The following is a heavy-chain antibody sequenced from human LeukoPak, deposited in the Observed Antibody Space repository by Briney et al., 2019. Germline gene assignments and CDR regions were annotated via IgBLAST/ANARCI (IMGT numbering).Heavy chain of an antibody. CDR1: GYTFIGYY. CDR2: INPNSGGT. CDR3: ARDDLYYDLNY. J-gene: IGHJ4*02. D-gene: IGHD3-3*01. Sequence: ASVKVSCKVSGYTFIGYYIHWVRQAPGQGLEWMAWINPNSGGTNYAQKFQGRVTMTRDTSISTAYMELSRLRSDDTAVYYCARDDLYYDLNYWGQGTLVTVSS. V-gene: IGHV1-2*02.